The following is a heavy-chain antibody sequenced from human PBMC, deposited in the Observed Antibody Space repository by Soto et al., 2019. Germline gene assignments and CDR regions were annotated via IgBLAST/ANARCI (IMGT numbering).Heavy chain of an antibody. CDR3: ARDLGDLNDILTGYGYFDY. J-gene: IGHJ4*02. V-gene: IGHV1-3*01. D-gene: IGHD3-9*01. CDR1: GGTFSSYT. Sequence: ASVKVSCKASGGTFSSYTISWVRQAPGQGLEWMGWINAGNGNTKYSQKFQGRVTITRDTSASTAYMELSSLRSEDTAVYYCARDLGDLNDILTGYGYFDYWGQGTLVTVSS. CDR2: INAGNGNT.